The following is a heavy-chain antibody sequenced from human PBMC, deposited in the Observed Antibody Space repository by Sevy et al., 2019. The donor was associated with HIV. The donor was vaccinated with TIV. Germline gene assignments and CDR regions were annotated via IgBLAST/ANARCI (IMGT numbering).Heavy chain of an antibody. CDR1: GYTFTNFY. J-gene: IGHJ5*02. D-gene: IGHD2-21*01. Sequence: ASVKVSCKASGYTFTNFYMHWVRQAPGQGLEWMGIIDPSGGSRRYAQKFQGRVTMTRDTSTSTVYMVLSSLRSEDTAVYYCARGECGADCSPHWFDPWGQGSLVTVSS. V-gene: IGHV1-46*03. CDR2: IDPSGGSR. CDR3: ARGECGADCSPHWFDP.